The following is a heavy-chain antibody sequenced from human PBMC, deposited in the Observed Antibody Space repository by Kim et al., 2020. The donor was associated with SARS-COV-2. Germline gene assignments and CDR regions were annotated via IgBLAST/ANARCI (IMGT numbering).Heavy chain of an antibody. D-gene: IGHD2-15*01. Sequence: SETLSLTCTVSGGSISSYYWSWIRQPPGKGLEWIGYIYYSGSTNYNPSLKSRVTISVDTSKNQFSLKLSSVTAADTAVYYCARVEGDVVVVAATPNWYFDLWGRGTLVTVSS. CDR2: IYYSGST. J-gene: IGHJ2*01. CDR1: GGSISSYY. CDR3: ARVEGDVVVVAATPNWYFDL. V-gene: IGHV4-59*01.